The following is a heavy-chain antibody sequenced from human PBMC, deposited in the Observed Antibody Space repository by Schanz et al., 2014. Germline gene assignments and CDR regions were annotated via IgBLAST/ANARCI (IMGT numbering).Heavy chain of an antibody. Sequence: QVQLVQSAPEVKKPGASVKVSCKASGYSFTTYGLNWVRQAPGQGPELMGWINAHTGNTQYAQKFQGRVNMTRDTVTTTVHLELTRMRTDDTANYYCARGHIATYHYSSPGAFDIWGQGTRVTVSS. J-gene: IGHJ3*02. CDR3: ARGHIATYHYSSPGAFDI. CDR1: GYSFTTYG. D-gene: IGHD6-19*01. CDR2: INAHTGNT. V-gene: IGHV1-18*01.